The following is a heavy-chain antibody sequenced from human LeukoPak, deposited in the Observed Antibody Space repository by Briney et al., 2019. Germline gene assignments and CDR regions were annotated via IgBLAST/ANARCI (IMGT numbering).Heavy chain of an antibody. CDR2: ISSSSTI. CDR1: GFTFSSYS. J-gene: IGHJ3*02. Sequence: GGSLRLSCAASGFTFSSYSMNWVRQAPGKGLEWVSYISSSSTIYYADSVKGRFTISRDKAKNSLYLQMNSLRAEDTAVYYCARDRVGATLNDDAFDIWGQGTMVTVSS. CDR3: ARDRVGATLNDDAFDI. D-gene: IGHD1-26*01. V-gene: IGHV3-48*01.